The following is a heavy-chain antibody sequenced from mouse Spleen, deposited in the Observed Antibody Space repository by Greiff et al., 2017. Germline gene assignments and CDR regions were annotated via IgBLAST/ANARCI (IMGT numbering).Heavy chain of an antibody. CDR3: ANRYDEGFDY. J-gene: IGHJ2*01. D-gene: IGHD2-14*01. CDR1: GYTFTSYG. V-gene: IGHV1-81*01. CDR2: IYPRSGNT. Sequence: VQGVESGAELARPGASVKLSCKASGYTFTSYGISWVKQRTGQGLEWIGEIYPRSGNTYYNEKFKGKATLTADKSSSTAYMELRSLTSEDSAVYFCANRYDEGFDYWGQGTTLTVSS.